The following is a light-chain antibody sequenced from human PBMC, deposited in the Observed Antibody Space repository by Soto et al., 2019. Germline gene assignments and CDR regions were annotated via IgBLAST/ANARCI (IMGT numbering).Light chain of an antibody. V-gene: IGLV1-47*01. CDR3: CSYADTYVV. J-gene: IGLJ2*01. CDR2: RNN. Sequence: QSVLTQPPSASGTPGQRVTISCSGSSSNIGSNYVYWYQQLPGTAPKLLIYRNNQRPSGVPDRFSGSKSGTSASLAISGLRSEDEADYYCCSYADTYVVFGGGTKVTVL. CDR1: SSNIGSNY.